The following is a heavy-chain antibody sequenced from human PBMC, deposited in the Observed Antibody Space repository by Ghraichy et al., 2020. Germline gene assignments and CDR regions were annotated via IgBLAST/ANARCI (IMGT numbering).Heavy chain of an antibody. D-gene: IGHD3-10*01. Sequence: GALRLSCTASGFSFGDYAMSWVRQAPGKGLEWVGFIRSKAYGGTIEYAASVKGRFTISRDDSKSIAYLQMNSLKTEDTAVYYCGITTYYYYGMDVWGQGPTVTVSS. CDR1: GFSFGDYA. CDR3: GITTYYYYGMDV. CDR2: IRSKAYGGTI. J-gene: IGHJ6*02. V-gene: IGHV3-49*04.